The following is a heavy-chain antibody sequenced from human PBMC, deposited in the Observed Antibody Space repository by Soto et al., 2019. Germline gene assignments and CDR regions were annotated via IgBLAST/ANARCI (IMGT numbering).Heavy chain of an antibody. J-gene: IGHJ6*02. D-gene: IGHD3-10*01. CDR2: INPNSGGT. Sequence: SVNVACKPSVNTSNGHYMHWGLQAPGQGLELRGWINPNSGGTNYAHKFQGRVTMTRDTSISTAYMELSRLRSDETEVYYCARENGQHNSLLWFGEWDYGMDVWGQGTTVTGSS. CDR1: VNTSNGHY. V-gene: IGHV1-2*07. CDR3: ARENGQHNSLLWFGEWDYGMDV.